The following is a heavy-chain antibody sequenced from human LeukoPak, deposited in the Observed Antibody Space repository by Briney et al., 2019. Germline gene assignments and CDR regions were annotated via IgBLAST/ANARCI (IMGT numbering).Heavy chain of an antibody. CDR2: ISSSSSYI. V-gene: IGHV3-21*01. Sequence: GGSLRPSCAASGFTFSSYSMNWVRQPPGKGLEWVSSISSSSSYINYADSVKGRFTISRDNAKNSLYLQMNSLRAEDTAVYYCARDGGYGDYFWGQGTLVTVSS. J-gene: IGHJ4*02. D-gene: IGHD4-17*01. CDR1: GFTFSSYS. CDR3: ARDGGYGDYF.